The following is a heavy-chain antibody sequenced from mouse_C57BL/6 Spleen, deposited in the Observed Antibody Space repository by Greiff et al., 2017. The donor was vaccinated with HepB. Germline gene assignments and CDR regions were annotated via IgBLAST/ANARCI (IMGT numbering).Heavy chain of an antibody. V-gene: IGHV5-4*01. CDR3: ARAAGRGYYYAMDY. J-gene: IGHJ4*01. Sequence: EVQGVESGGGLVKPGGSLKLSCAASGFTFSSYAMSWVRQTPEKRLEWVATISDGGSYTYYPDNVKGRFTISRDNAKNNLYLQMSHLKSEDTAMYYCARAAGRGYYYAMDYWGQGTSVTVSS. D-gene: IGHD4-1*01. CDR2: ISDGGSYT. CDR1: GFTFSSYA.